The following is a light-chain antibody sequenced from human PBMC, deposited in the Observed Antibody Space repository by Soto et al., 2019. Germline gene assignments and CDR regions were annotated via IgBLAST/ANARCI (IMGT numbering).Light chain of an antibody. CDR3: ASWDDSLNGVV. CDR1: FSNVGINT. Sequence: QSVLTKPPSASGTPGQRVTISWSGSFSNVGINTVNWYQPRPGTAPKLLIYSDNQRPSGVPDRFSGSKSGTSASLAISGLQSEDAADYYCASWDDSLNGVVFGGGTQLTVL. J-gene: IGLJ2*01. V-gene: IGLV1-44*01. CDR2: SDN.